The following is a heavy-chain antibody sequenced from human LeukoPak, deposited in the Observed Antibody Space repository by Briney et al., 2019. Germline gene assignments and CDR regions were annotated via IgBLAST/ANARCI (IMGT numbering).Heavy chain of an antibody. CDR2: IRAYNGNT. V-gene: IGHV1-18*01. CDR3: ARRIVGASCMDY. D-gene: IGHD1-26*01. CDR1: GYTFTNYG. Sequence: GASVKVSCKASGYTFTNYGISWVRQAPGQGLEWMGWIRAYNGNTNYAQKLQGRVTMTTDTSTSTAYMELRSLRSDDTAVYYCARRIVGASCMDYWGQGTLVTVSS. J-gene: IGHJ4*02.